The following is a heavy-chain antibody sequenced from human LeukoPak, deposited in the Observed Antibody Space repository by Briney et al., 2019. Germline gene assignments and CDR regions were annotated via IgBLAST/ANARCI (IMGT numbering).Heavy chain of an antibody. D-gene: IGHD6-13*01. V-gene: IGHV4-34*01. CDR1: GGSFSGYY. CDR3: ASGRDSSLDY. CDR2: INHSGST. Sequence: PSETLSLTCAVYGGSFSGYYWSWIRQPPGKGLEWIGEINHSGSTNYNPSLKSRVTISVDTSKNQFSLKLSSVTAADTAVYYCASGRDSSLDYWGQGTLVTVSS. J-gene: IGHJ4*02.